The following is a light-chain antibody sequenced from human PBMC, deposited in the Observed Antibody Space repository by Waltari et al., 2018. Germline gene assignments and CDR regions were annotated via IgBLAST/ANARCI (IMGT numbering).Light chain of an antibody. CDR1: QPITNS. Sequence: DIQMTQSPSSLSASVGDRVTITCRASQPITNSLSWFQQKPGEAPKSLIYGASNLQGGVPSKFSGSGYGTDFTLTISSLQPEDFATYYCLQYNSYPRTFGPGTKVEIK. J-gene: IGKJ1*01. CDR2: GAS. CDR3: LQYNSYPRT. V-gene: IGKV1-16*02.